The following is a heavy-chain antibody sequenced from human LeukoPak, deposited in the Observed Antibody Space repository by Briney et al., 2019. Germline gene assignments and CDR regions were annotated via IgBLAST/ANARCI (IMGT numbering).Heavy chain of an antibody. J-gene: IGHJ4*02. D-gene: IGHD3-22*01. CDR2: ISAYNGNT. Sequence: ASVTVSCTASGYTFTSYGISWVRQAPGQGLEWMGWISAYNGNTNYAQKLQGRVTMTTDTSTGTAYMELRSLRSDDTAVYYCARSPCYYDSSGYYAFDYWGQGTLVTVSS. CDR3: ARSPCYYDSSGYYAFDY. CDR1: GYTFTSYG. V-gene: IGHV1-18*01.